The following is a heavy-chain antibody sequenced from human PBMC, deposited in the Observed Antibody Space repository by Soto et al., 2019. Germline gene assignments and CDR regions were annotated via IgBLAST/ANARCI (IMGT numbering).Heavy chain of an antibody. Sequence: PSETLSLTCAVYGGSFSGYYWSWIRQPPGKGLEWIGEINHSGSTNYNPSLKSRVTISVDTSKNQFSLKLSSVTAADTAVYYCARGRSSSWQYYYYYYMDVWGKGTTVTVSS. D-gene: IGHD6-13*01. CDR1: GGSFSGYY. J-gene: IGHJ6*03. CDR2: INHSGST. V-gene: IGHV4-34*01. CDR3: ARGRSSSWQYYYYYYMDV.